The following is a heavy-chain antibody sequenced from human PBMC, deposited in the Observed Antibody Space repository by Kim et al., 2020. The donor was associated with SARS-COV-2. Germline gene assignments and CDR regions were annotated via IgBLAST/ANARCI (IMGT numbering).Heavy chain of an antibody. CDR1: GYSFTNYW. D-gene: IGHD5-18*01. CDR2: IDPSDSYT. Sequence: GESLKISCKGSGYSFTNYWITWVRQMPGKGLEWMGRIDPSDSYTNYNPSFQGHVTISADKSISTAYLQWSSLKASDTAMYYCARVRVHNYGYFDYWGQGTLVTVSS. CDR3: ARVRVHNYGYFDY. J-gene: IGHJ4*02. V-gene: IGHV5-10-1*01.